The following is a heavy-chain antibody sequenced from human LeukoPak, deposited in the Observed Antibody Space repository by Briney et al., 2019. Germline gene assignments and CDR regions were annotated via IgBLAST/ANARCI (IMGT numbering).Heavy chain of an antibody. V-gene: IGHV4-39*01. Sequence: SETLSLTCTVSGGSISSSSYYWAWIRQPPGKGLEYIGSYSGSTYYNPSLKSRVTISVDTSKKQFSLKLSSVTAADTAVYYCARSSYGAGSKPYWVDYWGQGTLVTVSS. CDR1: GGSISSSSYY. J-gene: IGHJ4*02. CDR2: YSGST. D-gene: IGHD3-10*01. CDR3: ARSSYGAGSKPYWVDY.